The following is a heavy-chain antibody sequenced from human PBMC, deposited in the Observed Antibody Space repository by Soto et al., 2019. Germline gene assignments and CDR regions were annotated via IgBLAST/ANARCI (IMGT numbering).Heavy chain of an antibody. CDR1: GFTLEDFA. J-gene: IGHJ5*01. V-gene: IGHV3-9*01. D-gene: IGHD6-6*01. Sequence: EVQLVESGGALVQPGRPLRLSCSASGFTLEDFAMHWVRRVPGKGRGWVAGNRWNGEAVGYAASVKGRCTSSRDNAKKLLFLQMNSLRVDDTALYYCVKDGEAASPGWFDTWGHGTQVTVSA. CDR2: NRWNGEAV. CDR3: VKDGEAASPGWFDT.